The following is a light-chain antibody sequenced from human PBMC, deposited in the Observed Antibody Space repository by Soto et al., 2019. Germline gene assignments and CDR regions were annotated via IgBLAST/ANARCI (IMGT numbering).Light chain of an antibody. V-gene: IGLV1-51*02. J-gene: IGLJ2*01. Sequence: QSVLTQPPSVSAAPGQKVTISSSGSSSNIGNNYVSWYQQLPGTAPKLLIYENNKRPSGIPDRFSGSKSGTSATLGITGLQTGDEADYYCGTWDSSLSADVVFGGGTKLTVL. CDR2: ENN. CDR3: GTWDSSLSADVV. CDR1: SSNIGNNY.